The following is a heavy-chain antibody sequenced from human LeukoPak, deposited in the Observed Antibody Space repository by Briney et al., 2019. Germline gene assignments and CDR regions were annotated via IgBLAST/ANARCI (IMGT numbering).Heavy chain of an antibody. CDR2: INPDGTTE. CDR3: TKDRQYCRDNGCYFSPSDAFDI. CDR1: GFTFSTYW. D-gene: IGHD2-15*01. J-gene: IGHJ3*02. Sequence: GGSLRLSCAASGFTFSTYWMSWVRQAPGKGLEWVASINPDGTTEHYVDSVKGRFTVSRDNAKNSLFLQMNSLRAEDAAVYYCTKDRQYCRDNGCYFSPSDAFDIWGQGTLVTVSS. V-gene: IGHV3-7*03.